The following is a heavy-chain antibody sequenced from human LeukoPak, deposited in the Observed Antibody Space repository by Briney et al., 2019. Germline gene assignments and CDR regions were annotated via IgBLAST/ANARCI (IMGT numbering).Heavy chain of an antibody. CDR3: ARRRGGYPFDY. V-gene: IGHV4-39*01. Sequence: SETLSLTCTVSGGSISSSNYYWGWIRQPPGKGLEWIGSIYYSGSTYYNPSLKSRVTISVDTSKNQFSLKLSSVTAADTAVYYCARRRGGYPFDYWGQGTLVTVSS. CDR2: IYYSGST. J-gene: IGHJ4*02. CDR1: GGSISSSNYY. D-gene: IGHD2-15*01.